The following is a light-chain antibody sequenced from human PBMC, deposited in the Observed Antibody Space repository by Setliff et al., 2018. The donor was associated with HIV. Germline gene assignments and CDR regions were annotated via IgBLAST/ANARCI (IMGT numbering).Light chain of an antibody. J-gene: IGLJ1*01. V-gene: IGLV2-14*01. Sequence: QSALTQPASVSGSPGQSITISCTGTSNDVGGYNFVSWFQQHPGKAPKLVIFDVNKRPAGFSHRFSGSKSGNTASLTISGLQAEDEADYYCSSYTGSDTYVFGPGTKVTVL. CDR1: SNDVGGYNF. CDR2: DVN. CDR3: SSYTGSDTYV.